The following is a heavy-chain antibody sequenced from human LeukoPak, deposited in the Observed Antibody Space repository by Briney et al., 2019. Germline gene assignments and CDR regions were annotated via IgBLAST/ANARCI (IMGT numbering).Heavy chain of an antibody. J-gene: IGHJ4*02. Sequence: SETLSLTCTVSGGSISDYSWSWIRQTAGKGLECIGRIHTSGSTNYNPSLKSRVSMSVDASKNQFSVKLSSVTAADTAMCYCARDLPVAGSDYWGQGTLVTVSS. CDR3: ARDLPVAGSDY. CDR1: GGSISDYS. D-gene: IGHD6-19*01. CDR2: IHTSGST. V-gene: IGHV4-4*07.